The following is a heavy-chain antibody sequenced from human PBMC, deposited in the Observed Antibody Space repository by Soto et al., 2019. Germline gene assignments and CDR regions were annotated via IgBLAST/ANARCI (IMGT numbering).Heavy chain of an antibody. V-gene: IGHV1-69*05. CDR1: GGTFSSYA. D-gene: IGHD3-16*01. CDR3: ARVAGFGYYYYGMEV. CDR2: IIPIFGTA. J-gene: IGHJ6*02. Sequence: APVKVSCKASGGTFSSYAISWERQNPGQGHERMGGIIPIFGTANYAQKFQGTVTITTDASTSTAYRELSSLRSVDPAVYYRARVAGFGYYYYGMEVLDQVTTVAVSS.